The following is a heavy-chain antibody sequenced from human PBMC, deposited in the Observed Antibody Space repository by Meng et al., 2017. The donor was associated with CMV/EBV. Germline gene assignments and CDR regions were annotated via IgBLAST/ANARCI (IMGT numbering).Heavy chain of an antibody. Sequence: QVPLVQSGAEVKKPGASVQVSCNASGYTFTSYYMHWVRQAPGQGLEWMGIINPSGGSTSYAQKFQGRVTMTRDTSTSTVYMELSSLRSEDTAVYYCAREFDGYTFDYWGQGTLVTVSS. J-gene: IGHJ4*02. CDR2: INPSGGST. CDR1: GYTFTSYY. V-gene: IGHV1-46*01. CDR3: AREFDGYTFDY. D-gene: IGHD5-24*01.